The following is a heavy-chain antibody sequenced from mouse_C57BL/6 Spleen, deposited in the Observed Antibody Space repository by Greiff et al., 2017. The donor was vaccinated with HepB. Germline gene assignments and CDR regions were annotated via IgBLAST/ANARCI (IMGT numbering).Heavy chain of an antibody. Sequence: EVMLVESGGGLVKPGGSLKLSCAASGFTFSDYGMHWVRQAPEKGLEWVAYISSGSSTIYYADTVKGRFTISRDNAKNTLFLRMTSLRSEDTAMYYCARHYGSSYWYFDVWGTGTTVTVSS. CDR1: GFTFSDYG. CDR2: ISSGSSTI. V-gene: IGHV5-17*01. CDR3: ARHYGSSYWYFDV. J-gene: IGHJ1*03. D-gene: IGHD1-1*01.